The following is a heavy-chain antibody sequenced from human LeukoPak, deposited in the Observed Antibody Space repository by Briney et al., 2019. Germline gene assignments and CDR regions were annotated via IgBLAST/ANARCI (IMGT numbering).Heavy chain of an antibody. D-gene: IGHD6-19*01. CDR1: GFXFSSYW. J-gene: IGHJ3*02. V-gene: IGHV3-7*04. CDR3: ARDSSGWALHSFDI. CDR2: IRQDGSEI. Sequence: GGSLRLSCVASGFXFSSYWMSWVRQAPGKGLEWVANIRQDGSEIYYVDSVKGRFTISRDNAKNSLYLQMNSLRVEDTAWYYCARDSSGWALHSFDIWGQGTFVTVSS.